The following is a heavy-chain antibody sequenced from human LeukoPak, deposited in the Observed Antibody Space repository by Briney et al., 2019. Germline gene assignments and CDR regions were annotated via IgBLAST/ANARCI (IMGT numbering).Heavy chain of an antibody. Sequence: PGGSLRLSCAASGFTFSSYAMSWVRQAPGKGLEWVSAISGSGGSTYYADSVKGRFTISRDNSKNTLYLQMISLRAEDTAVYYCAKDQGYGDYAAAYDYWGQGTLVTVSS. D-gene: IGHD4-17*01. CDR1: GFTFSSYA. V-gene: IGHV3-23*01. J-gene: IGHJ4*02. CDR3: AKDQGYGDYAAAYDY. CDR2: ISGSGGST.